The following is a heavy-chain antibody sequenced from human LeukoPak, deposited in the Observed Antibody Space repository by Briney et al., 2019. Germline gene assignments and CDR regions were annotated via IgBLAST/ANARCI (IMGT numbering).Heavy chain of an antibody. CDR2: ISGSGGST. D-gene: IGHD1-26*01. Sequence: GGSLRLSCAASGFTFSTYAMSWVRQAPGKGLEWVSAISGSGGSTYYADPVKGRFTISRDNSKNTLYLQMNSLRAEDTAVYYCAKNPVGATRSYWGQGTLVTVSS. CDR3: AKNPVGATRSY. CDR1: GFTFSTYA. V-gene: IGHV3-23*01. J-gene: IGHJ4*02.